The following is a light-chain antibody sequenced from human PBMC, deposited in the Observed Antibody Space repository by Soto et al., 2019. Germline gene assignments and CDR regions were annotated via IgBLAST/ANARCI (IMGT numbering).Light chain of an antibody. V-gene: IGKV1-5*03. J-gene: IGKJ1*01. CDR1: QTFSSW. CDR3: QHSNSYSEA. CDR2: KAS. Sequence: DIQMTQSPSTLSGSVGDRVTITSRASQTFSSWLAWYQQKPGKPPKLLIYKASTLKSGVPSRFSGSGSGTEFTLTISSLQPDDFATYYCQHSNSYSEAFGQGTKVELK.